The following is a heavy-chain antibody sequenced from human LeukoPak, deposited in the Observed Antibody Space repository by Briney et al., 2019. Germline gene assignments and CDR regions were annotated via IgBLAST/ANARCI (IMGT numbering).Heavy chain of an antibody. Sequence: SQTLSLTCTVSGGSISSGGYYWSWIRQHPGKGLEWIGYIYYSGSTYYNPSLKSRVTISVDTSKNQFSLKLSSVTAADTAVYYCARDPGYSSGYYRDYWGQGTLVTVSS. V-gene: IGHV4-31*03. D-gene: IGHD6-19*01. CDR3: ARDPGYSSGYYRDY. CDR2: IYYSGST. J-gene: IGHJ4*02. CDR1: GGSISSGGYY.